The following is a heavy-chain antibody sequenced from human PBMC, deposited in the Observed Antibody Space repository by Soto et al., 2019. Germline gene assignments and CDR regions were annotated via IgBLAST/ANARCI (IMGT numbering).Heavy chain of an antibody. J-gene: IGHJ4*02. V-gene: IGHV4-59*01. CDR1: GGSFSGYY. Sequence: SETLSLTCAVYGGSFSGYYWSWIRQPPGKGLEWIGYVYYSGSTNYNPSLKSRVTISVDTSKNQFSLKLSSVTAADTAVYYCARDRIAAAGAYDYWGQGTLVTVSS. D-gene: IGHD6-13*01. CDR3: ARDRIAAAGAYDY. CDR2: VYYSGST.